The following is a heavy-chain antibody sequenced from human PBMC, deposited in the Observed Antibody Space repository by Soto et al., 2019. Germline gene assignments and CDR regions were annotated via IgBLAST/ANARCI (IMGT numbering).Heavy chain of an antibody. D-gene: IGHD3-22*01. Sequence: QLQLQESGSGLVKPSQTLSLTCAVSGGSISSGGYSWSWIRQPPGKGLEWIGDIYHSGSTYYNPSLKSRVTKSVDRSKNQFSLKLSSVTAADTAVYYCARGPRDSSGTRFDYWGQGTLVTVSS. CDR3: ARGPRDSSGTRFDY. CDR2: IYHSGST. J-gene: IGHJ4*02. CDR1: GGSISSGGYS. V-gene: IGHV4-30-2*01.